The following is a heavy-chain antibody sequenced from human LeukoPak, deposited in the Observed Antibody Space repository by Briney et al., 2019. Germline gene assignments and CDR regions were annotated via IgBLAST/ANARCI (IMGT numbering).Heavy chain of an antibody. D-gene: IGHD5-18*01. V-gene: IGHV3-74*01. J-gene: IGHJ4*02. CDR1: GFTFSNYW. CDR2: INSDGINT. CDR3: ARDFVDTAMEDYFDY. Sequence: PGGSLRLSCAASGFTFSNYWMHWVRQAPGKGLVWVSRINSDGINTSYADSVKGRFTISRDNAKNSLYLQMNSLRAEDTAVYYCARDFVDTAMEDYFDYWGQGTLVTVSS.